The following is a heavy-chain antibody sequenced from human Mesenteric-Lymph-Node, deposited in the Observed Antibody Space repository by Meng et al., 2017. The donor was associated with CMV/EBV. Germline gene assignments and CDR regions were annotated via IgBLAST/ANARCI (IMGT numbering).Heavy chain of an antibody. J-gene: IGHJ6*02. D-gene: IGHD6-13*01. CDR1: GFTFDDYG. CDR2: ISGSGGST. CDR3: AKNQDSSSWYYYYYYGMDV. V-gene: IGHV3-23*01. Sequence: GGSLRLSCAASGFTFDDYGMSWVRQAPGKGLEWVSTISGSGGSTYYAVSVKGRFTISRDNSKNTLYLQMNSLRAEDTAVYYCAKNQDSSSWYYYYYYGMDVWGQGTTVTVSS.